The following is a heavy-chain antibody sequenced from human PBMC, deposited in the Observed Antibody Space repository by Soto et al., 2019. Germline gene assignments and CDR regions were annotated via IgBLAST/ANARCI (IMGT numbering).Heavy chain of an antibody. CDR2: IIPIFGIA. Sequence: QVQLVQSGAAVKKPGSSVKVSCKASGGTFSRYSITWVRQAPGHGLEWMGRIIPIFGIASYAQKFQGRVTITADESTSTAYMELSSLRSDDTAVYYCAREDRDRETGLVPAAIDGMDVWGQGTTVTVSS. V-gene: IGHV1-69*08. J-gene: IGHJ6*02. CDR1: GGTFSRYS. CDR3: AREDRDRETGLVPAAIDGMDV. D-gene: IGHD2-2*01.